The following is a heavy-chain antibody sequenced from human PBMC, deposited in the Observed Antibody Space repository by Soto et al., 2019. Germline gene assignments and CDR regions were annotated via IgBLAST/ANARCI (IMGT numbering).Heavy chain of an antibody. CDR3: AKDYFVRGVIIPVDY. CDR2: ISYDGSNK. V-gene: IGHV3-30*18. D-gene: IGHD3-10*02. CDR1: GFTFSSYG. Sequence: GGSLRLSCAASGFTFSSYGMHWVRQAPGKGLEWVAVISYDGSNKYYADSVKGRFTISRDNSKNTLYLQMNSLRAEDTAVYYCAKDYFVRGVIIPVDYWGQGTLVTVSS. J-gene: IGHJ4*02.